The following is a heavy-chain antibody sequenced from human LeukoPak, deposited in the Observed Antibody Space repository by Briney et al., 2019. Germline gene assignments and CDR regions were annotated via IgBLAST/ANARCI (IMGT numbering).Heavy chain of an antibody. D-gene: IGHD4-11*01. Sequence: GGSLRLSCAASGFTFSSYWMSWVRQAPGKGLEWVANIKQDGSEKYYVDSVKGRFTISRDNAKNSLCLQMNSLRAEDTAVYYCAKDIQRGFDYTNSLDSWGQGTLVIVSS. CDR3: AKDIQRGFDYTNSLDS. CDR1: GFTFSSYW. J-gene: IGHJ4*02. V-gene: IGHV3-7*01. CDR2: IKQDGSEK.